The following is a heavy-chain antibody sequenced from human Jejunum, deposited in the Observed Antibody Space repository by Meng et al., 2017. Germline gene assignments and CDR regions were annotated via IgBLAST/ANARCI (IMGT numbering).Heavy chain of an antibody. CDR2: VWHSGAT. CDR1: GDFTSSSDR. CDR3: ARGVLERYFDY. D-gene: IGHD3-10*01. V-gene: IGHV4-4*02. Sequence: LQESGPGLVKPSGTLSLTCAVSGDFTSSSDRWTWVRQAPGRGLEWLGEVWHSGATYYNPSFESRLTISIDTSNNRFSLELSSATAADTAVYYCARGVLERYFDYWGQGALVTVSS. J-gene: IGHJ4*02.